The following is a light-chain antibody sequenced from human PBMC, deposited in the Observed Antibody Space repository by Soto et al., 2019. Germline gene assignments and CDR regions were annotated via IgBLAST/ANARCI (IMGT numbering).Light chain of an antibody. V-gene: IGKV3-15*01. CDR3: QQYNNLPRT. J-gene: IGKJ1*01. CDR1: QSVSNN. Sequence: EIWMTQAPATLSVYPGERATLSCRASQSVSNNLAWYQQKSGQAPRLLIYGASTRATGLPARFSGSGSGTEFTLTISSLQSEDFAVYYCQQYNNLPRTFGQGTKVDI. CDR2: GAS.